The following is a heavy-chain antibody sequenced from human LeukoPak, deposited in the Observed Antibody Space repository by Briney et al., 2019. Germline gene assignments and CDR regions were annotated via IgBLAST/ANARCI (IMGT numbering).Heavy chain of an antibody. D-gene: IGHD1-14*01. Sequence: PSETLSLTCTVSGGSISSYYWSWIRPPAGKGLEWIGRIYTSGSTNYNPSLKSRVTMSVDTSKNQFSLKLSSVTAADTAVYYCARSLGMESYYYYGMDVWGQGTTDTVSS. CDR2: IYTSGST. J-gene: IGHJ6*02. CDR3: ARSLGMESYYYYGMDV. V-gene: IGHV4-4*07. CDR1: GGSISSYY.